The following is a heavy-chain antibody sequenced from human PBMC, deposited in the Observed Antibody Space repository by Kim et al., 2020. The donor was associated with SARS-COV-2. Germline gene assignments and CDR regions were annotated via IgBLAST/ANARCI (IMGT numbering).Heavy chain of an antibody. CDR3: ARAGDYGGNSGSFDY. Sequence: GGSLRLSCAASGFTFSSYGMHWVRQAPGKGLEWVAVIWYDGSNKYYADSVKGRFTISRDNSKNTLYLQMNSLRAEDTAVYYCARAGDYGGNSGSFDYWGQGTLVTVSS. D-gene: IGHD4-17*01. CDR2: IWYDGSNK. CDR1: GFTFSSYG. J-gene: IGHJ4*02. V-gene: IGHV3-33*01.